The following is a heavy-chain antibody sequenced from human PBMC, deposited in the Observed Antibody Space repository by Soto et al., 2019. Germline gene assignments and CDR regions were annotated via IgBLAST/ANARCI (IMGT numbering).Heavy chain of an antibody. V-gene: IGHV1-18*01. CDR3: ARDLAVGLVDY. D-gene: IGHD6-19*01. Sequence: QVQLVQSGAEVKKPGASVKVSCKASVYTFTSYGISWVRQAPGQGLEWMGWISAYNGNTKYAQKLQGRVTMTTDTSTSTAYMEVRGLRSDDAAVDYCARDLAVGLVDYWGQGTLVTVSS. CDR1: VYTFTSYG. J-gene: IGHJ4*02. CDR2: ISAYNGNT.